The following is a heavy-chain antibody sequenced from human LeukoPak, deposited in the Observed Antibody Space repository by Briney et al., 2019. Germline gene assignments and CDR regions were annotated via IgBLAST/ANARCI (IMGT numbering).Heavy chain of an antibody. D-gene: IGHD6-13*01. Sequence: PSETLSLTCTASGGSISSYYWSWIRQPPGKGLEWIGYIYYSGSTNYNPSLKGRVTISVDTSKNQFSLKLSSVTAADTAVYYCARHRSPGIAAGWGQGTLVTVSS. V-gene: IGHV4-59*08. CDR2: IYYSGST. CDR1: GGSISSYY. CDR3: ARHRSPGIAAG. J-gene: IGHJ4*02.